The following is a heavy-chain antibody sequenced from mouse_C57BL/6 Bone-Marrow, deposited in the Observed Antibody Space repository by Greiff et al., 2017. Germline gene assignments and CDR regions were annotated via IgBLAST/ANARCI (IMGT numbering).Heavy chain of an antibody. J-gene: IGHJ3*01. V-gene: IGHV6-3*01. D-gene: IGHD2-2*01. CDR3: TGGVTTGFAY. Sequence: DVQLVESGGGLVQPGGSMKLSCVASGFTFSNYWMNWVRQSPEKGLEWVAQIRLKSDNYATHYAESVKGRFTISRDDSKSSVYLQMNNLRAEDTGIYYCTGGVTTGFAYWGQGTLVTVSA. CDR2: IRLKSDNYAT. CDR1: GFTFSNYW.